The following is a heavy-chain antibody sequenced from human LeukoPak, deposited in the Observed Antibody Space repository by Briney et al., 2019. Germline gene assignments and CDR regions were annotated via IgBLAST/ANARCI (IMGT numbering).Heavy chain of an antibody. V-gene: IGHV1-69*06. Sequence: SVNVSCKASGGTFTSYAISWVRQAPGQGIEWLGRIFPIFGTANYAQKFQGRVTITADKSTSTAYMELSSLRSEDTAVYYCARGEVVAATPYYFDYWGQGTLVTVSS. CDR1: GGTFTSYA. CDR3: ARGEVVAATPYYFDY. CDR2: IFPIFGTA. D-gene: IGHD2-15*01. J-gene: IGHJ4*02.